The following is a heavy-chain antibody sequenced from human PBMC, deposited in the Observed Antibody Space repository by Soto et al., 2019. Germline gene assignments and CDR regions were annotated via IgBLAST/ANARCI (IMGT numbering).Heavy chain of an antibody. CDR1: GYTFTGYY. CDR3: ARYGATNAFDY. Sequence: ASVKVSCKASGYTFTGYYMHWVRQAPGQGLEWMGWINAYNGNTYYAQKLQGRVTMTTDTSTSTAYMELRSLRSDDTAVYYCARYGATNAFDYWGQGTLVTVSS. V-gene: IGHV1-18*04. J-gene: IGHJ4*02. CDR2: INAYNGNT. D-gene: IGHD1-26*01.